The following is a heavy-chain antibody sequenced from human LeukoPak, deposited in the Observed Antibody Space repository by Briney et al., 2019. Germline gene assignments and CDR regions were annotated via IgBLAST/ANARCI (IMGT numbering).Heavy chain of an antibody. CDR2: INHSGST. Sequence: PSETLSLTCAVYGGSFSGYYWSWIRRPPGKGLEWIGEINHSGSTNYNPSLKSRVTISVDTSKNQFSLKLSSVTAADTAVYYCARDDSSGWYFDYWGQGTLVTVSS. V-gene: IGHV4-34*01. CDR1: GGSFSGYY. CDR3: ARDDSSGWYFDY. J-gene: IGHJ4*02. D-gene: IGHD6-19*01.